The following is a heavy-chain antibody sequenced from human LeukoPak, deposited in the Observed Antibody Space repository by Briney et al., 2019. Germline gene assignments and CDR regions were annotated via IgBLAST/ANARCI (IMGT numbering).Heavy chain of an antibody. CDR3: ARGRHYGSGSSTLDY. D-gene: IGHD3-10*01. CDR2: IYSNGNT. Sequence: SETLSLTCSVSGGSISSCGHYWGWIRQSPEKGLDWIGSIYSNGNTYYNPSVKSRVTISVDTSKNQFSLELSSVTAADTAVYYCARGRHYGSGSSTLDYWGQGTLVTVSS. V-gene: IGHV4-39*07. CDR1: GGSISSCGHY. J-gene: IGHJ4*02.